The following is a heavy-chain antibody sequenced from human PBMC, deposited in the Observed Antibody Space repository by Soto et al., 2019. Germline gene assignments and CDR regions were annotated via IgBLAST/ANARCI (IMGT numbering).Heavy chain of an antibody. CDR2: TYYRSKWYN. CDR1: GDSVSSNSAA. Sequence: SQTLSLTCAISGDSVSSNSAAWNWIRQSPSRGLEWLGRTYYRSKWYNDYAVSVKSRITINPDTSKNQFSLQPNSVTPEDTAVYYCARDEKAVAGTTLYYYYGMDVWGQGTTGTAP. CDR3: ARDEKAVAGTTLYYYYGMDV. D-gene: IGHD6-19*01. J-gene: IGHJ6*02. V-gene: IGHV6-1*01.